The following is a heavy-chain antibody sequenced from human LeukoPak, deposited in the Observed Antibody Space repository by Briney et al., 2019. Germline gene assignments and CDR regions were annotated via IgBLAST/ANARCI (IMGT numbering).Heavy chain of an antibody. CDR1: GFTLPGHT. J-gene: IGHJ4*02. V-gene: IGHV3-23*01. Sequence: PGGSLRLSCAASGFTLPGHTMTWLRQAPGKGLEWVSIIGGRDDRTYYADFVKGWFTISRDNSKNILYLQMNSLRAEDTAVYYCAKDPNPLYDLWSGYKWGQGTLVTVSS. CDR3: AKDPNPLYDLWSGYK. CDR2: IGGRDDRT. D-gene: IGHD3-3*01.